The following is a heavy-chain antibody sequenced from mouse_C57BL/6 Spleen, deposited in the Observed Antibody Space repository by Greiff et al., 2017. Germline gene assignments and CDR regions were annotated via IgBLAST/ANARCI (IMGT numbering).Heavy chain of an antibody. J-gene: IGHJ2*01. V-gene: IGHV1-55*01. D-gene: IGHD1-1*01. Sequence: QVQLQQPGAELVKPGASVKMSCKASGYTFTSYWITWVKQRPGQGLEWIGDIYPGSGSTNYNEKFKSKATLTVDKSSSTAYMELRSLTSEDSAVYYCTRGTTVADYWGQGTTLTVSS. CDR1: GYTFTSYW. CDR2: IYPGSGST. CDR3: TRGTTVADY.